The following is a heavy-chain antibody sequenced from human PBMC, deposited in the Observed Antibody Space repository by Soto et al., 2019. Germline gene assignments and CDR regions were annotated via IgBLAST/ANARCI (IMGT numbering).Heavy chain of an antibody. CDR1: GFIFSNAW. V-gene: IGHV3-15*01. CDR2: IKSKADGGTT. D-gene: IGHD3-3*01. J-gene: IGHJ4*02. CDR3: TTGWSSKDY. Sequence: GGSLRLSCAASGFIFSNAWMSWVRQAPGKGLEWVGSIKSKADGGTTNYAAPVKGRFNISRDGSKNTLYLQMNGLKTGDTAVYCRTTGWSSKDYWGPGTLVTVSS.